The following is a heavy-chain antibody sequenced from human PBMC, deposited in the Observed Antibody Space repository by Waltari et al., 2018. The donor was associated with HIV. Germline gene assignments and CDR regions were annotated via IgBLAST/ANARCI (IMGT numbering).Heavy chain of an antibody. J-gene: IGHJ6*02. CDR3: ASPSIRAGMDV. CDR1: GFTFRNFG. CDR2: IKQDGSEK. Sequence: EVKLVESGGGLVQPGGSLRLSCGASGFTFRNFGMSWVRQAPGKGLEWLANIKQDGSEKYYVDSVKGRFTISRDNAKNSLYLQMNSLRAEDTAVYYCASPSIRAGMDVWGQGTTVTVSS. D-gene: IGHD2-2*02. V-gene: IGHV3-7*01.